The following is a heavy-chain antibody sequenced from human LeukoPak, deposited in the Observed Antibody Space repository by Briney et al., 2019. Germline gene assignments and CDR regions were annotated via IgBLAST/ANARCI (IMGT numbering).Heavy chain of an antibody. J-gene: IGHJ3*02. CDR2: IYDSGST. D-gene: IGHD3-22*01. V-gene: IGHV4-59*01. CDR1: GGSIGSYY. CDR3: ACLTTADAFDI. Sequence: PSETLSLTCTVSGGSIGSYYWSWIRQPPGKGLEWIGYIYDSGSTNYNPSLKSRVTISVDTSKNQFSLKLSSVTAADTAVYYCACLTTADAFDIWGQGTMVTVSS.